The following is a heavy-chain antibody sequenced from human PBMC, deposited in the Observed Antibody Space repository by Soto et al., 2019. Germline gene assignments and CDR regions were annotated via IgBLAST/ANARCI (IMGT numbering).Heavy chain of an antibody. CDR1: GFTFSSYW. CDR3: ARANYGMDV. CDR2: INSDGSTA. V-gene: IGHV3-74*01. Sequence: EMQLVESGGGLVQPGESLRLSCAVSGFTFSSYWMYWVRQAPGKGLVWVSRINSDGSTAYYADSVKGRFTISRDNAKNTLYLQMNSLRAEDTAVYHCARANYGMDVWGQGTTVTVSS. J-gene: IGHJ6*02.